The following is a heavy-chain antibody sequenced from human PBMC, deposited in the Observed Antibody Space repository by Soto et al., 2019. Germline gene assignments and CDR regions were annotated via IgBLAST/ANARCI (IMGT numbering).Heavy chain of an antibody. Sequence: GGSLRLSCAASGFTFSDYYMSWIRQAPGKGLEWVSYISSSSSYTNYADSVKGRFTISRDNAKNSLYLQMNSLRAEDTAVYYCARDAHIVVVTATRMDVWGQGTTVTVSS. D-gene: IGHD2-21*02. V-gene: IGHV3-11*06. CDR2: ISSSSSYT. J-gene: IGHJ6*02. CDR3: ARDAHIVVVTATRMDV. CDR1: GFTFSDYY.